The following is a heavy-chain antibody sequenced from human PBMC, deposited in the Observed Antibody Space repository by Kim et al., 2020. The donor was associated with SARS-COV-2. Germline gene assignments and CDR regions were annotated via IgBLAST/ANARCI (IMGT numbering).Heavy chain of an antibody. J-gene: IGHJ6*01. D-gene: IGHD3-10*01. CDR1: GFTLSSYS. CDR3: ARETGSGNYYVASNYGM. CDR2: ISTSSGEM. V-gene: IGHV3-21*01. Sequence: GGSLRISCAASGFTLSSYSINWVRLAPGKGLEWVSSISTSSGEMYYGDSVRGRFTISRDNAKNSVYLQLNSLSAEDTAVYYCARETGSGNYYVASNYGM.